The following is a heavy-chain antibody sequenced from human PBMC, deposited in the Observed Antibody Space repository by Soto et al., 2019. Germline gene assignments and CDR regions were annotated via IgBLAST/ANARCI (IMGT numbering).Heavy chain of an antibody. CDR2: IYHSGTT. D-gene: IGHD3-22*01. CDR1: GGSITSSNYY. CDR3: ARGLYYYDSSGYSPDY. J-gene: IGHJ4*02. V-gene: IGHV4-39*07. Sequence: PSETLSLTCIVSGGSITSSNYYWGWIRQPPGKGLEWIATIYHSGTTYSNPSLKSRVTISVDTSKNQFSLKLSSVTAADTAVYYCARGLYYYDSSGYSPDYWGLGTLVTVSS.